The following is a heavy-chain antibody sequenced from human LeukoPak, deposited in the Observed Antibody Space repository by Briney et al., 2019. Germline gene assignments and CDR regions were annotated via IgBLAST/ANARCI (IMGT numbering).Heavy chain of an antibody. J-gene: IGHJ4*02. Sequence: SVKVSCKASGGTFSSYAISWVRQAPGQGLEWMGGIIPIFGTANYSQKFQGRVTITADESTSTAYMELSSLRSEDTAVYYCALTLDYDYVWGSYRRFDYWGQGTLVTVSS. D-gene: IGHD3-16*02. CDR2: IIPIFGTA. CDR3: ALTLDYDYVWGSYRRFDY. V-gene: IGHV1-69*13. CDR1: GGTFSSYA.